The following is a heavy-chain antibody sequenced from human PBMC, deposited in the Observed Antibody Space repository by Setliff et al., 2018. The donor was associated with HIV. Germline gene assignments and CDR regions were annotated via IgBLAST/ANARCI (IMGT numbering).Heavy chain of an antibody. V-gene: IGHV3-74*01. CDR3: APIRDGYNYFFDQ. CDR1: GFTFRTYW. Sequence: GGSLRLSCGASGFTFRTYWMHWVRQVPGKGLVWVSHITGDGSATSYADSVKGRFTISRDNARNTLYLQMNSLRAEDTAIYYCAPIRDGYNYFFDQWGQGTLVTVSS. J-gene: IGHJ4*02. D-gene: IGHD5-12*01. CDR2: ITGDGSAT.